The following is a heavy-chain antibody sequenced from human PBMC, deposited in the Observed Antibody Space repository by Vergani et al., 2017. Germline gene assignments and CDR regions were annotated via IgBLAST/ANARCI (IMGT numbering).Heavy chain of an antibody. D-gene: IGHD2-15*01. CDR1: GGSITSGYY. CDR3: ARSRPYCTSGSCPAI. V-gene: IGHV4-38-2*02. Sequence: QVQLQESGPGLVKPSETLSLTCTVSGGSITSGYYWGWIRQPPGRGLEWIGSIYHTGSAYYNPSLKSRVTVSVDTSMNQVSLKLNSVTVADTAVYYCARSRPYCTSGSCPAIWGQGTLVTVSS. CDR2: IYHTGSA. J-gene: IGHJ4*02.